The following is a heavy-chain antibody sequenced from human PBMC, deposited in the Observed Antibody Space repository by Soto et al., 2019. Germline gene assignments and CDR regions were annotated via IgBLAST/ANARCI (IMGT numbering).Heavy chain of an antibody. Sequence: PGGSLRLSCSASGFTFSSYAMHWVRQAPGKGLVWVSRINSDGSSTSYADSVKGRFTISRDNAKNTLYLQMNSLRAEDTAVYYCARDPGTGYYDSSGYYYGWGQGTLVTVSS. D-gene: IGHD3-22*01. V-gene: IGHV3-74*01. CDR1: GFTFSSYA. CDR2: INSDGSST. CDR3: ARDPGTGYYDSSGYYYG. J-gene: IGHJ4*02.